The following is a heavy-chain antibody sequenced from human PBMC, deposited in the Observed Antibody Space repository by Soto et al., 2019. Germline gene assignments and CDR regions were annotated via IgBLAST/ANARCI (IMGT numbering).Heavy chain of an antibody. V-gene: IGHV1-69*01. D-gene: IGHD3-10*01. Sequence: QVQLVQSGAEVKKPGSSVKVSCKASGGTFSSYAISWVRQAPGQGLEWMGGIIPIFGTANYAQKFQGRVTITADESTSTAYMELSSLGSEDTAVYYWARGGITMVRGAIKGFDYWGQGTLVTVSS. CDR2: IIPIFGTA. CDR1: GGTFSSYA. J-gene: IGHJ4*02. CDR3: ARGGITMVRGAIKGFDY.